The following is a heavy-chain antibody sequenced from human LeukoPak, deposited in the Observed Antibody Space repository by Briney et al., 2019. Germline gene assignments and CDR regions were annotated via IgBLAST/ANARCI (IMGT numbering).Heavy chain of an antibody. J-gene: IGHJ4*02. CDR1: GGSISSYY. CDR3: ARVTDYGDYLDY. Sequence: SQTLSLTCTVSGGSISSYYWSWIRQPPGEGLEWIGYIYYSGSTNYNPSLKSRVTISVDMSKNQFSLELSSVTAADTAVYYCARVTDYGDYLDYWGQGTLVTVSS. V-gene: IGHV4-59*01. CDR2: IYYSGST. D-gene: IGHD4-17*01.